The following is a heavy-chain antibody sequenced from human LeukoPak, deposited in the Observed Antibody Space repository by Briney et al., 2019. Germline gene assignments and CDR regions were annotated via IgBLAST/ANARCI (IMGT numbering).Heavy chain of an antibody. CDR1: GGSFSGYY. CDR2: INHSGST. J-gene: IGHJ4*02. CDR3: ARMGRDGYNYGGY. V-gene: IGHV4-34*01. D-gene: IGHD5-24*01. Sequence: PSETLSLTCAVYGGSFSGYYWSWIRQPPAKGLEWIGEINHSGSTNYNPSLKSRVTISVDTSKNLFSLKLSSVTAADTAVYYCARMGRDGYNYGGYWGQGTLVTVSS.